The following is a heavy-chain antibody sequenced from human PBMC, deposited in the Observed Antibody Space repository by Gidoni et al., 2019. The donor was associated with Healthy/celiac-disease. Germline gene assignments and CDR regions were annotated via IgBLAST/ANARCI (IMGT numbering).Heavy chain of an antibody. D-gene: IGHD3-10*01. Sequence: QVQLVQSGAEVKKPGSSVKVSCKASGGTFSSYAISWVRQAPGQGLEWMGGIIPIFGTANYAQKFQGRVTITADESTSTAYMELSSLRSEDTAVYYCAREEVTMVRGVWYYYYMDVWGKGTTVTVSS. CDR3: AREEVTMVRGVWYYYYMDV. CDR2: IIPIFGTA. CDR1: GGTFSSYA. V-gene: IGHV1-69*01. J-gene: IGHJ6*03.